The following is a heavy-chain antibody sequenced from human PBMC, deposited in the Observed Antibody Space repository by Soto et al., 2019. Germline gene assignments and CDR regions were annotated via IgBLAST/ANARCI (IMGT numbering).Heavy chain of an antibody. V-gene: IGHV4-39*02. D-gene: IGHD3-3*01. CDR1: RGSISSGTNY. CDR2: IYYSGST. CDR3: ARGVPVLRFLEWFNDGMDV. J-gene: IGHJ6*02. Sequence: PSETLSLTCTVSRGSISSGTNYWAWIRQPPGKGLEWIANIYYSGSTFYNPSLKSRVTISLDTSKNQFSLKLRSVTAADTAVYYCARGVPVLRFLEWFNDGMDVWGQGTTVTVSS.